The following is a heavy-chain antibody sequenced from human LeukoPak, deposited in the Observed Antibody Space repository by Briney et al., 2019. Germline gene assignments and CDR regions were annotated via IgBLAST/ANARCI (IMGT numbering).Heavy chain of an antibody. CDR3: ARASVRLVRGVMGNWFDP. D-gene: IGHD3-10*01. V-gene: IGHV4-34*01. CDR1: GGSFSGYY. CDR2: INHSGST. Sequence: SETLSLTCAVYGGSFSGYYWSWIRQPPGKGLEWIGEINHSGSTNYNPSLKSRVTISVDTSKNQFSLKLSSVTAADTAVYCCARASVRLVRGVMGNWFDPWGQGTLVTVSS. J-gene: IGHJ5*02.